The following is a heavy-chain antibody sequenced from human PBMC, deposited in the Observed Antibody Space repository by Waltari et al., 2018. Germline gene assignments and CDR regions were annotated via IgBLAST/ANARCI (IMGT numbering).Heavy chain of an antibody. Sequence: VQSQVQLVQSGAEVKVSCKASGGTFSSYAISWVRQAPGQGLEWMGGIIPIFGTANYAQKFQGRVTITADESTSTAYMELSSLRSEDTAVYYCARVYPNYYDSSGYFDYWGQGTLVTVSS. D-gene: IGHD3-22*01. CDR1: GGTFSSYA. J-gene: IGHJ4*02. CDR2: IIPIFGTA. V-gene: IGHV1-69*01. CDR3: ARVYPNYYDSSGYFDY.